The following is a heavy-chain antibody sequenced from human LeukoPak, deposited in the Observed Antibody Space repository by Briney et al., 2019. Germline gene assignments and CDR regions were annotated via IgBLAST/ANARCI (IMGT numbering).Heavy chain of an antibody. V-gene: IGHV1-18*01. CDR1: GYAFTSYG. D-gene: IGHD1-26*01. CDR2: ISAYNGNT. CDR3: AIKGGGATVHDY. J-gene: IGHJ4*02. Sequence: ASVKVSCKASGYAFTSYGISWVRQAPRQGLEWMGWISAYNGNTNYAQKLQGRVTMTTDTSTSTAYMELRSLRSDDTAVYYCAIKGGGATVHDYWGQGTLVTVSS.